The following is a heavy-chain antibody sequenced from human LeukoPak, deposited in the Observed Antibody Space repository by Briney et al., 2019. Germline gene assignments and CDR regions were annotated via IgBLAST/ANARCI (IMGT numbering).Heavy chain of an antibody. V-gene: IGHV3-7*01. J-gene: IGHJ4*02. CDR2: IKQDGSDK. CDR3: AKFLAAPFYFDY. Sequence: GGSLRLSCAASGFTFSNYWMSWVRQSPGKGLEWVANIKQDGSDKYYLDSVRGRFTISRDSAKNSLYLQMNSLRAEDTAVYYCAKFLAAPFYFDYWGQGTLVTVSS. CDR1: GFTFSNYW. D-gene: IGHD6-13*01.